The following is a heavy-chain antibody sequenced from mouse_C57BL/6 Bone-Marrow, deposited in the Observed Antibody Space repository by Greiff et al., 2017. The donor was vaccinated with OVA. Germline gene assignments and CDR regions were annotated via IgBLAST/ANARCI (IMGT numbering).Heavy chain of an antibody. Sequence: VQLQQPGAELVMPGASVKLSCKASGYTFTSYWMHWVKQRPGQGLEWIGEIDPSDSYTNYNQKFKGKSTLTVDKSSSTAYMQLSSLTSEDSAVYYCARSYWGSRWGQGTLVTVSA. V-gene: IGHV1-69*01. D-gene: IGHD1-1*01. CDR2: IDPSDSYT. CDR3: ARSYWGSR. J-gene: IGHJ3*02. CDR1: GYTFTSYW.